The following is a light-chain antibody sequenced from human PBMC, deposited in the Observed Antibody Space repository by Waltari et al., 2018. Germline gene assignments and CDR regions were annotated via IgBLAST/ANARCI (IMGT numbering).Light chain of an antibody. CDR1: QSLVYSDGNTY. Sequence: DIVLTQTPRSSPVTLGQPASSSGRSSQSLVYSDGNTYSSWLPQRPGQPPRLLIYQVSNRFSGVPDRFSGSGAGTDFTLKISRVEAEDVGVYYCMQTVQFRWTFGQGTKVEIK. CDR3: MQTVQFRWT. V-gene: IGKV2-24*01. J-gene: IGKJ1*01. CDR2: QVS.